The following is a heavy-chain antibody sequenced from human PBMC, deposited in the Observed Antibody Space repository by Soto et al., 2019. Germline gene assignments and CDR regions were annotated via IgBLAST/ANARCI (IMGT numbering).Heavy chain of an antibody. CDR2: ISADNGNT. Sequence: VQLVQSGAEVKKPGASVKVSCKASGYTFTSYGISWVRQAPGQGLEWMGWISADNGNTKYAQKLQGRVTTTTDTSTSTANMELRSLRSDDTAVYYCARELGGSYYAPVDYWGQGTLVTVSS. D-gene: IGHD1-26*01. CDR1: GYTFTSYG. J-gene: IGHJ4*02. CDR3: ARELGGSYYAPVDY. V-gene: IGHV1-18*01.